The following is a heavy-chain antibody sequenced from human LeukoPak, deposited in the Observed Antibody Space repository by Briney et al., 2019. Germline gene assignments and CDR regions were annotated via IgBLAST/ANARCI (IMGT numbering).Heavy chain of an antibody. J-gene: IGHJ6*02. CDR2: IDPSDSYT. CDR1: GYSFTSYW. CDR3: ARRKVDTAMNYYYGMDV. V-gene: IGHV5-10-1*01. D-gene: IGHD5-18*01. Sequence: GESLRISCKGSGYSFTSYWISWVRQTPGKGLEWMGRIDPSDSYTNYSPSFQGHVTISADKSISTAYLQWSSLKASDTAMYYCARRKVDTAMNYYYGMDVWGQGTTVTVSS.